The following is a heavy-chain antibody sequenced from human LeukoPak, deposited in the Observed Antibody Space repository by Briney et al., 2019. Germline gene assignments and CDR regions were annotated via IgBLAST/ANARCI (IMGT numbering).Heavy chain of an antibody. CDR1: GFTFADYG. J-gene: IGHJ4*02. CDR2: ISGSGGST. CDR3: AKDRVLWFGELSVPDY. D-gene: IGHD3-10*01. V-gene: IGHV3-23*01. Sequence: GGSLRLSCAASGFTFADYGMSWVRQAPGKGLEWVSAISGSGGSTYYADSVKGRFTISRDNSKNTLYLQMNSLRAEDTAVYYCAKDRVLWFGELSVPDYWGQGTLVTVSS.